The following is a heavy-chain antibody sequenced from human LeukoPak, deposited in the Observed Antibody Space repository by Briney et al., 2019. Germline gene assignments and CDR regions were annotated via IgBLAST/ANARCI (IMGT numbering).Heavy chain of an antibody. J-gene: IGHJ4*02. CDR2: VYYTGAT. Sequence: SETLSLTCSVSGDSITNTLYYWAWVRQPPGKGLEWIGTVYYTGATFYKPSLKSRVTVSADTSRNQFSLSLTSVTAADAAVYFCATIRRYGGNPAYYFDDWGQGTLVTVSS. CDR1: GDSITNTLYY. CDR3: ATIRRYGGNPAYYFDD. V-gene: IGHV4-39*01. D-gene: IGHD5-12*01.